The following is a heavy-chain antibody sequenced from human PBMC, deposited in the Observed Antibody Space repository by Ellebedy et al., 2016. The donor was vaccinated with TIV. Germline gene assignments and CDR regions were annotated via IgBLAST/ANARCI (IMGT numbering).Heavy chain of an antibody. CDR2: SSYDGAYA. CDR3: AKDRGSRDSVYPNGMDA. J-gene: IGHJ6*02. Sequence: GESLKISCKASGFTFRSFGMHWVRLSVGKGLQCVADSSYDGAYAHYADSVKGRFTCSRDNSKNTLYLQMNSLSAEDTAVYFCAKDRGSRDSVYPNGMDAWGQGIAVTVSS. D-gene: IGHD2-8*01. CDR1: GFTFRSFG. V-gene: IGHV3-30*18.